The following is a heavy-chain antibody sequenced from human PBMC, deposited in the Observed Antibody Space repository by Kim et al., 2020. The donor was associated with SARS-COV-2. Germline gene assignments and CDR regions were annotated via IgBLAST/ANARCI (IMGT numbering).Heavy chain of an antibody. J-gene: IGHJ2*01. CDR1: GGSISDYY. Sequence: SETLSLTCTVSGGSISDYYWSWIRQPPGKGLEWIGYIYYTGTTNYNPSLKSRVTISVDTSKKQFSLKLGSVTTADTAVYYCARGGGNWSDQYWYFDLWGRGTLVTVSS. D-gene: IGHD1-1*01. CDR3: ARGGGNWSDQYWYFDL. V-gene: IGHV4-59*01. CDR2: IYYTGTT.